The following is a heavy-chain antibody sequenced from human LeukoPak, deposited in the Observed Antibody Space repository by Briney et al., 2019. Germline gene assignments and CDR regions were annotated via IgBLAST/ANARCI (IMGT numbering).Heavy chain of an antibody. CDR2: VNLQGST. CDR1: GGSITITNY. J-gene: IGHJ4*02. V-gene: IGHV4-4*02. Sequence: KPSKTLSLTCGVSGGSITITNYWTWVRQPPGKGLEWIGEVNLQGSTNYNPSLMGRVAISVDTSENHISLQLTSVTAADTAVYYCAREGGPYRPLDYSGQGTLVTVSS. CDR3: AREGGPYRPLDY.